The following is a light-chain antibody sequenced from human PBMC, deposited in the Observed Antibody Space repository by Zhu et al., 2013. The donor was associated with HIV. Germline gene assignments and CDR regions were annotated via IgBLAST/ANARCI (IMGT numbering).Light chain of an antibody. CDR2: GNT. V-gene: IGLV1-40*01. J-gene: IGLJ2*01. Sequence: QSVLTQPPSVSGAPGQRVTISCTGSSSNIGAGYAVHWYQQLPGTAPKLLIYGNTNRPSGVPDRISGSKSGTSASLAITGLQAEDEADYYCQSYDTTQNGVVFGGGTKLTVL. CDR3: QSYDTTQNGVV. CDR1: SSNIGAGYA.